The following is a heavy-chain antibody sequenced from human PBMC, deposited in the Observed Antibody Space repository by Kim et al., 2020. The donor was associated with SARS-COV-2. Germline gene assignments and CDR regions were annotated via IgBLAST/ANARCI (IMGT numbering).Heavy chain of an antibody. D-gene: IGHD7-27*01. V-gene: IGHV3-49*02. J-gene: IGHJ4*02. CDR3: TRDLGTK. Sequence: YGGTTDYAASVKGRFTISTDNSKTIAYLQMNSLKTEDTAVYYCTRDLGTKWGQGTLVTVSS. CDR2: YGGTT.